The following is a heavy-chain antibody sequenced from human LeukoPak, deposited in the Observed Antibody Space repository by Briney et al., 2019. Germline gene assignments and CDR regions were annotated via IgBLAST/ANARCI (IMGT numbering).Heavy chain of an antibody. D-gene: IGHD3-10*01. J-gene: IGHJ6*02. CDR3: AREQSSGGYYYGMDV. V-gene: IGHV3-33*08. CDR1: GFTFSSYA. CDR2: IWFDGNNE. Sequence: GGSLRLSCAASGFTFSSYAMSWVRQAPGKGLEWMSLIWFDGNNEYYADSVKGRFSISRDNSKNILYLQMNNLRAEDTAVYYCAREQSSGGYYYGMDVWGQGTTVTVSS.